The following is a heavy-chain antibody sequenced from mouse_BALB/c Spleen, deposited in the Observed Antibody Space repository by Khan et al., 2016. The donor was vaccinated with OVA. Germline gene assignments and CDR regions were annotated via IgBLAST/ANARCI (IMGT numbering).Heavy chain of an antibody. CDR3: ARTYGSDFDN. Sequence: VQLKESGPELVKPGASVKISCKASGYSFTGYFMNWVMQSYGKSLEWIGRINPHIGETFYNQKFKGKVTLTVDESSSTAHMELRSLTSEDAAVYYCARTYGSDFDNWGQGTTLTVSS. V-gene: IGHV1-20*01. CDR1: GYSFTGYF. D-gene: IGHD1-1*01. J-gene: IGHJ2*01. CDR2: INPHIGET.